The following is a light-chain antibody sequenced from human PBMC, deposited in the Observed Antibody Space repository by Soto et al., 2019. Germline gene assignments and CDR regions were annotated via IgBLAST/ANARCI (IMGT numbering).Light chain of an antibody. J-gene: IGKJ1*01. CDR2: GAS. V-gene: IGKV3-20*01. Sequence: IVLTQSPGTLSLSPGERATLSCRASQSVSSSYLAWYQRKPGQAPRLLIYGASSRATGIPDRFSGSGSGTDFTLAISRLEPEDFAVYYCQQCGSSPETFGQGTKVDI. CDR1: QSVSSSY. CDR3: QQCGSSPET.